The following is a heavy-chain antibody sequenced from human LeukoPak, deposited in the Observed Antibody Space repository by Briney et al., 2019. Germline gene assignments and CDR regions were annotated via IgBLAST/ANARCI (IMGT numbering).Heavy chain of an antibody. Sequence: GGSLRLSCPALGFTFSDYYMSWIGQAPGRGREWVSYISSSGSTIYYADSVKGRFTISRDNAKNSLYLQMNSLRAEDTAVYYCARDSGYDYYYYGMDVWGQGTTVTVSS. CDR3: ARDSGYDYYYYGMDV. J-gene: IGHJ6*02. D-gene: IGHD5-12*01. CDR2: ISSSGSTI. V-gene: IGHV3-11*01. CDR1: GFTFSDYY.